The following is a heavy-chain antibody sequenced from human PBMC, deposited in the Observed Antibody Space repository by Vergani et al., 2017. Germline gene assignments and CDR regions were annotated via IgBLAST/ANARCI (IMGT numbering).Heavy chain of an antibody. D-gene: IGHD5-18*01. V-gene: IGHV4-31*03. CDR2: TYHSGTT. CDR3: ARLDSYGICLDH. J-gene: IGHJ4*02. CDR1: GDSVSNDDYY. Sequence: QVQLQESGPGLVKPSQTLSLTCTVSGDSVSNDDYYWSWIRQHPGKGLEWIGYTYHSGTTYYNPSLESRATISMQTSKNQFTLRLNSVTAADTAIYYCARLDSYGICLDHWGQGTRVTVSS.